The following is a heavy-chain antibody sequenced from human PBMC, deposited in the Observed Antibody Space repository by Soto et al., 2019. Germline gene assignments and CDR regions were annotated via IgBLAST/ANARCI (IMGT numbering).Heavy chain of an antibody. CDR1: GGSISSGGYY. J-gene: IGHJ4*02. CDR2: IYYSGST. CDR3: ARDPLEYPGFDY. V-gene: IGHV4-31*03. Sequence: QVQLQESGPGLVKPSQTLSLTCTVSGGSISSGGYYWSWIRQHPGKGLEWIGYIYYSGSTYYNPSLKSRXXIXVXXSKNQFSLKLSSVTAADTAVYYCARDPLEYPGFDYWGQGTLVTVSS. D-gene: IGHD1-1*01.